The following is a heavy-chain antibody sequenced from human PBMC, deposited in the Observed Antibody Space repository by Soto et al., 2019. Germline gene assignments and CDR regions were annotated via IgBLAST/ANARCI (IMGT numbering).Heavy chain of an antibody. J-gene: IGHJ5*02. CDR3: ARTSDFGFRDWFDP. D-gene: IGHD3-3*01. V-gene: IGHV4-31*03. Sequence: QVQLQESGPGLVKPGQTLSLTCTVSGGSISSSGYHWSWIRPHPGRGLEWIGYIYYRGSTYYNPSLKSRVTISVDTSKNQFSLNLSSVTAADTAVYYCARTSDFGFRDWFDPWGQGTLVTVSS. CDR2: IYYRGST. CDR1: GGSISSSGYH.